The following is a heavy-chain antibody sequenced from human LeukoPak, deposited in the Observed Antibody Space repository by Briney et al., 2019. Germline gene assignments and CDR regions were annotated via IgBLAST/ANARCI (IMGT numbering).Heavy chain of an antibody. V-gene: IGHV3-21*01. J-gene: IGHJ4*02. D-gene: IGHD3-22*01. Sequence: GGSQRLSCAASGFSFSNYNINWVRQAPGKGPEWVSSISASSTYIFYADSVKGRFTISRDNAKNSLYLQMNSLRADDTAVYYCATGKHYYDSSGYYFYYFDYWGQGTLVTVSS. CDR3: ATGKHYYDSSGYYFYYFDY. CDR2: ISASSTYI. CDR1: GFSFSNYN.